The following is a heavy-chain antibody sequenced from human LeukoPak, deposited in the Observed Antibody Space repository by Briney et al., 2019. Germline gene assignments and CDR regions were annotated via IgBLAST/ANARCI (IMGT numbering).Heavy chain of an antibody. J-gene: IGHJ4*02. D-gene: IGHD2-21*02. Sequence: SETLSLTCTVSGGSISSYYWSWIRQPPGKGLEWIGYIYYSGRTNYNPSLNSRVTISVDTSKNQFSLKLNSVTAADTAVYYCARVLARGMVTLFDYWGQGTQVTVSS. CDR2: IYYSGRT. V-gene: IGHV4-59*01. CDR3: ARVLARGMVTLFDY. CDR1: GGSISSYY.